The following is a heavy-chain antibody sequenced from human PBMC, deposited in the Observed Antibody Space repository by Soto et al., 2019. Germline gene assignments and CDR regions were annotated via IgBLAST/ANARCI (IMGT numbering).Heavy chain of an antibody. D-gene: IGHD3-10*01. CDR2: IYTDGTT. V-gene: IGHV3-53*01. CDR3: VRPLPSGRNYGMDV. CDR1: GLSVRNNY. J-gene: IGHJ6*02. Sequence: PGGSLRLSCTASGLSVRNNYMSWVRQAPGMGLEWVSVIYTDGTTYYADSVKGRFTLSRDTSKNTLSLQMDSLRAEDTAVYYCVRPLPSGRNYGMDVWGQGTTVTVSS.